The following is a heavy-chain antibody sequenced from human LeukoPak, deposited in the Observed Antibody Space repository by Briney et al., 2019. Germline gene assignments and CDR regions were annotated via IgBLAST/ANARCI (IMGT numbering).Heavy chain of an antibody. CDR1: GFTVSSNY. CDR3: TRDRTAGAFDV. V-gene: IGHV3-66*01. D-gene: IGHD2-21*02. Sequence: GGSLRLSCAASGFTVSSNYMSWVRQAPGKGLEWVSVIYSGGSTYYADSVEGRFTISRDNAKKSLYLQMNSLRAEDTAAYYCTRDRTAGAFDVWGQGTMVTVSS. CDR2: IYSGGST. J-gene: IGHJ3*01.